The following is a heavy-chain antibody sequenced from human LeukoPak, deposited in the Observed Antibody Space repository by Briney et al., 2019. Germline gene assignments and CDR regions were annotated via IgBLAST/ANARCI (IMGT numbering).Heavy chain of an antibody. V-gene: IGHV3-23*01. CDR3: AKGWSGYFRSPFDL. CDR1: GFTFSNFA. J-gene: IGHJ3*01. Sequence: HPGGSLRLSCVASGFTFSNFAMNWVRQAPGKGLEWVSVVTGDSGTTHYADSVKGRFTISRGNSENMVYLQMNSLRAEDTAIYYCAKGWSGYFRSPFDLWGRGTMVTVSA. CDR2: VTGDSGTT. D-gene: IGHD3-3*01.